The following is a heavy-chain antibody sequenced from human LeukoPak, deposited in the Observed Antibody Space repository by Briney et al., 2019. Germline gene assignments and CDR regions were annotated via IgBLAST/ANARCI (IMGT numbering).Heavy chain of an antibody. J-gene: IGHJ4*02. D-gene: IGHD3-3*01. CDR3: AADHGRFLDPYYFDY. CDR2: IVVGSGNT. CDR1: GFTFTSSA. V-gene: IGHV1-58*02. Sequence: ASVKVSCKASGFTFTSSAMQRVRQARGQRLEWIGWIVVGSGNTNYAQKFQERVTITRDMSTSTAYMELSSLRSEDTAVYYCAADHGRFLDPYYFDYWGQGTLVTVSS.